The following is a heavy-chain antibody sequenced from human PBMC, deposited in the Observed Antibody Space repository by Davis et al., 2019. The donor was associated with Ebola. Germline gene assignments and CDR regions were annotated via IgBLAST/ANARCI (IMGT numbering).Heavy chain of an antibody. CDR2: INHSGST. CDR3: ARGQIFGVVKYYYYGMDV. D-gene: IGHD3-3*01. CDR1: GGSFSGYY. Sequence: MPSETLSLTCAVYGGSFSGYYWSWIRQPPGKGLEWIGEINHSGSTNYNPSLKSRVTISVDTSKNQFSLKLSSVTAADTAVYYCARGQIFGVVKYYYYGMDVWGQGTTVTVSS. J-gene: IGHJ6*02. V-gene: IGHV4-34*01.